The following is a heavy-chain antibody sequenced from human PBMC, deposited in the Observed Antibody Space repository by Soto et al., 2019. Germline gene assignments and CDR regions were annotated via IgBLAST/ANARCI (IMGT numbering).Heavy chain of an antibody. V-gene: IGHV4-59*08. Sequence: QVQLQESGPGLVKPSETLSLTCTVSGGSISSYYWSWIRQPPGKGLEWIGYIYYSGSTNYNPSLKSRVTISVDTSKNQFSLKLSSVTAADTAVYYCARQTSGYSGYDYWFDPWGQGTLVTVSS. CDR2: IYYSGST. CDR1: GGSISSYY. D-gene: IGHD5-12*01. CDR3: ARQTSGYSGYDYWFDP. J-gene: IGHJ5*02.